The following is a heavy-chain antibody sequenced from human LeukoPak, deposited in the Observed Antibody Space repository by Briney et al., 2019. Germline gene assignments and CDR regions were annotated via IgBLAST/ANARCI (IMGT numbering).Heavy chain of an antibody. CDR2: INPSGGST. J-gene: IGHJ4*02. CDR3: ARDPSGYSYGMAFDY. CDR1: GYTFTSYY. D-gene: IGHD5-18*01. Sequence: PGASVKVSCKASGYTFTSYYMHWVRQAPGQGLEWMGIINPSGGSTSYAQKFQGRVTMTRDTSTSTVYMELSSLRSEDTAVYYCARDPSGYSYGMAFDYWGQGTLVTVSP. V-gene: IGHV1-46*01.